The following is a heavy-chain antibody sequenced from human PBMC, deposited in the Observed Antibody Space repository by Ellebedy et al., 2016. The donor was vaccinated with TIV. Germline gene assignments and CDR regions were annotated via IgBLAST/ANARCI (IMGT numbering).Heavy chain of an antibody. Sequence: GESLKISCAASGFTFSNAWMNWVRQAPGKGLEWVGRIKSKTDGGTTDYAAPVKGRFTISRDDSKNTLYLQMNSLKTEDTAVYYCTTDEGVYGDGNYWGQGTLVTVSS. CDR2: IKSKTDGGTT. J-gene: IGHJ4*02. V-gene: IGHV3-15*07. CDR1: GFTFSNAW. D-gene: IGHD4-17*01. CDR3: TTDEGVYGDGNY.